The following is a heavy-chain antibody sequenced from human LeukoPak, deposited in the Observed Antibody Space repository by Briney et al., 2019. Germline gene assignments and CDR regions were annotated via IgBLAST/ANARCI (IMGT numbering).Heavy chain of an antibody. J-gene: IGHJ3*02. CDR3: ARGRWDAFDI. CDR1: GFTFRSYG. D-gene: IGHD4-23*01. V-gene: IGHV3-33*01. CDR2: IWHDGSNK. Sequence: PGGSLRLSCAASGFTFRSYGMHGVRQAPGKGLEWVAVIWHDGSNKYYADSVKGRFTISRDNSKNTLYLQMNSLRAEDTAVYYCARGRWDAFDIWGQGTMVTVSS.